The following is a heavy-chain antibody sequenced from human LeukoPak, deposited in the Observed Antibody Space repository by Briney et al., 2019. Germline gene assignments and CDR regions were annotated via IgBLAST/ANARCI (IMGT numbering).Heavy chain of an antibody. CDR1: GYSISRGYY. D-gene: IGHD1-26*01. CDR2: VHEGGSS. V-gene: IGHV4-38-2*01. Sequence: PSETLSLTCAVSGYSISRGYYWGWVRQPPGKRPQWIGSVHEGGSSYYNPSLRSRVTISLDTSQNQFSLTLTSVTAADSATYYCVRGEVGDFDSWGQGTLVTVSS. CDR3: VRGEVGDFDS. J-gene: IGHJ4*02.